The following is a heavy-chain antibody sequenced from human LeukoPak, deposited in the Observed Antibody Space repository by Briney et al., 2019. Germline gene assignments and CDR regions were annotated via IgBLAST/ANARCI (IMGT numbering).Heavy chain of an antibody. CDR1: GASTTSYY. J-gene: IGHJ4*02. Sequence: SETLSLTCSVSGASTTSYYWNWIRQAPGKGLEWIGYIYSDGTTSYSPSLRSRVTISIDTSRNQSSLKLSSVTAADAAVYYCARDTRSYDTSGYYYFDYWGQGALVTVSS. CDR2: IYSDGTT. D-gene: IGHD3-22*01. V-gene: IGHV4-59*01. CDR3: ARDTRSYDTSGYYYFDY.